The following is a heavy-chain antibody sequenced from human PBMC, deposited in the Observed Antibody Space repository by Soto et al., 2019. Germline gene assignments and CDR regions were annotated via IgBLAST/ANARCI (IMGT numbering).Heavy chain of an antibody. CDR1: GFTFSTYW. Sequence: EVQLVASGGGLVQPGGSLRLSCAISGFTFSTYWMAWARQAPGKGLEWVANIKPDGSDKYYVDSVKGRFTISRDNAKNSLYLQMNSLRAEDTAVYYCAREGRLLGAFDIWGQGTLVTVSS. CDR2: IKPDGSDK. CDR3: AREGRLLGAFDI. V-gene: IGHV3-7*01. J-gene: IGHJ3*02. D-gene: IGHD2-15*01.